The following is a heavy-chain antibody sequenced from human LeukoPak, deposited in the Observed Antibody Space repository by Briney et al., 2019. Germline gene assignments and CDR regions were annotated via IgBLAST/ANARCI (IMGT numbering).Heavy chain of an antibody. Sequence: PGGSLRLSCAASGFTFSSYAMSWVRQAPGKGLEWVSAISGSGGSTYYADSVKGRFTISRDNSKNTLYLQMNSLRAEDTAVYYCAKDPRYCSGGSCYSSLKLGLYWGQGTLVTVSS. V-gene: IGHV3-23*01. J-gene: IGHJ4*02. CDR3: AKDPRYCSGGSCYSSLKLGLY. CDR2: ISGSGGST. D-gene: IGHD2-15*01. CDR1: GFTFSSYA.